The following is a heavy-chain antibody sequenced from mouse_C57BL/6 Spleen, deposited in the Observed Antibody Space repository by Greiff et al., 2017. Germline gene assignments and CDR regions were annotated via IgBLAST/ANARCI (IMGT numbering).Heavy chain of an antibody. J-gene: IGHJ4*01. D-gene: IGHD1-1*01. Sequence: EVQLVESGGGLVQPKGSLKLSCAASGFCFNTYAMNWVRQAPGKGLEWVARIRSKSNNYATYYAGSVKDSFTISRDDSESMPYLQMINLKTEDTAVYYCVVYDSSTHYSAMDYWGQGTSVTVSS. V-gene: IGHV10-1*01. CDR2: IRSKSNNYAT. CDR1: GFCFNTYA. CDR3: VVYDSSTHYSAMDY.